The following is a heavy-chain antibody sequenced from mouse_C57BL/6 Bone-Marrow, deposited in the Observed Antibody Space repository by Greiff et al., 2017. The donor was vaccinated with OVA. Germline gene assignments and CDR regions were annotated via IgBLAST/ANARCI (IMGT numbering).Heavy chain of an antibody. CDR2: ISSGGSYT. CDR3: ARHRLYAMDY. V-gene: IGHV5-6*01. J-gene: IGHJ4*01. CDR1: GFTFSSYG. Sequence: EVQVVESGGDLVKPGGSLKLSCAASGFTFSSYGMSWVRQTPDKRLEWVATISSGGSYTYYPDSVKGRFTISRDNAKNTLYLQMSSLKSEDTAMYYCARHRLYAMDYWGQGTSVTVSS.